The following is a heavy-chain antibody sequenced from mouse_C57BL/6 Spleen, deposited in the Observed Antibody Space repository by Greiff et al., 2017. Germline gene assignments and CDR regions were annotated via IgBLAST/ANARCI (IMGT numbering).Heavy chain of an antibody. D-gene: IGHD1-1*01. V-gene: IGHV1-5*01. CDR3: TRCHYYGSSLYWYFDV. Sequence: VQLQQSGTVLARPGASVKMSCKTSGYTFTSYWMHWVKQRPGQGLEWIGAIYPGNSDTSYNQKFKGKAKLTAVTSASTAYMELSSLTNEDSAVYYCTRCHYYGSSLYWYFDVWGTGTTVTVSS. CDR1: GYTFTSYW. J-gene: IGHJ1*03. CDR2: IYPGNSDT.